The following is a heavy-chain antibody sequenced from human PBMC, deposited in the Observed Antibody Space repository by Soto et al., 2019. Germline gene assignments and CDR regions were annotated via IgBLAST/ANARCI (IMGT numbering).Heavy chain of an antibody. D-gene: IGHD3-10*01. CDR2: MNPNSGNT. V-gene: IGHV1-8*01. CDR3: ARGRRGSYYYYMDV. Sequence: ASVKVSCKASGYTFTSYDISWVRQATGQGLEWMGWMNPNSGNTGYAQKFQGRVTMTRNTSISTAYMELSSLRSEDTAVYYCARGRRGSYYYYMDVWGKGTTVTVSS. J-gene: IGHJ6*03. CDR1: GYTFTSYD.